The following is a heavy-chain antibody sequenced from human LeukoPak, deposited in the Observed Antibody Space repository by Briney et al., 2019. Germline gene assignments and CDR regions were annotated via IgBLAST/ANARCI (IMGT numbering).Heavy chain of an antibody. J-gene: IGHJ4*02. V-gene: IGHV3-74*01. CDR1: GFIFSDYW. D-gene: IGHD6-6*01. CDR3: ASVTTIEYSSSWGY. CDR2: IKSDGSST. Sequence: PGGSLRLSCAASGFIFSDYWMHWARQGPGKGLVWVSRIKSDGSSTSYADSVKGRFTISRDNAKNSLYLQMNSLRAEDTAVYYCASVTTIEYSSSWGYWGQGTLVTVSS.